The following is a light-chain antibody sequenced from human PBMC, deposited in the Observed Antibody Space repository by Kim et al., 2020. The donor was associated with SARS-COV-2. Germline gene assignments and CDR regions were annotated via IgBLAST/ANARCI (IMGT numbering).Light chain of an antibody. J-gene: IGLJ2*01. CDR3: AAWDDSLNGYVV. CDR2: SNN. CDR1: SSNIGSNT. Sequence: QRVTISCSGSSSNIGSNTVNWDQQLPGTAPKLLIYSNNQRPSGVPDRFSGSKSGTSASLAISGLQSEDEADYYCAAWDDSLNGYVVFGGGTQLTVL. V-gene: IGLV1-44*01.